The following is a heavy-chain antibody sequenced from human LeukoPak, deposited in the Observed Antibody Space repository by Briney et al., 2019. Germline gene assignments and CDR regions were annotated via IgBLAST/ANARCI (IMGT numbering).Heavy chain of an antibody. J-gene: IGHJ4*02. V-gene: IGHV4-34*01. Sequence: SETLSLTRAVYGGSFSGYYWSWIRQPPGKGLEWIGEINHSGSTNYNPSLKSRVTMSGDTSKNQFSLKLSSVAAADTAVYYCARDTVSYSSGWYYYFDYWGQGTLVTVSS. CDR1: GGSFSGYY. CDR2: INHSGST. CDR3: ARDTVSYSSGWYYYFDY. D-gene: IGHD6-19*01.